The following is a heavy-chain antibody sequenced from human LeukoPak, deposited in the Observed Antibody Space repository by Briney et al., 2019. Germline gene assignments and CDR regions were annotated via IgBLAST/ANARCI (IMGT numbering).Heavy chain of an antibody. D-gene: IGHD3-22*01. Sequence: PSETLSLTCAVYGGSFSGYYWSWIRQPPGKGLEWIGEINHSGSTNYNPSLKSRVTISVDTSKNQFSLKLSSVTAADTAVYYCARGHNYYDSSGYPNWFDPWSQGTLVTVSS. CDR1: GGSFSGYY. CDR2: INHSGST. J-gene: IGHJ5*02. CDR3: ARGHNYYDSSGYPNWFDP. V-gene: IGHV4-34*01.